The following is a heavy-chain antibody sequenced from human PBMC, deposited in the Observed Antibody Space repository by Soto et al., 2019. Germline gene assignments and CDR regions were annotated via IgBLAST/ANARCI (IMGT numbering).Heavy chain of an antibody. J-gene: IGHJ4*02. CDR1: GFTFNYYG. D-gene: IGHD1-26*01. V-gene: IGHV3-30*18. CDR2: IAHDGSNT. Sequence: QVQLMESGGGVVQPGRSLRLSCAASGFTFNYYGFHWVRQAPGKGLEWLAFIAHDGSNTYYADSVRGRFTLSRDNSKNTVYLQINSLRPEDTAVSCCAKAFGSYFGDYWGQGTLVTVSS. CDR3: AKAFGSYFGDY.